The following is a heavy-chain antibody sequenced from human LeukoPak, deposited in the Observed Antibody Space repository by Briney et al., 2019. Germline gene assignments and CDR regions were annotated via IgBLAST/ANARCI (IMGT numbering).Heavy chain of an antibody. CDR2: IYTSGST. D-gene: IGHD3-22*01. Sequence: SETLSLTCTVSGGAISSYYWSWIRQPAGKGLEWIGRIYTSGSTNYNPSLKSRVTMSVDTSKNQFSLKLSSVTAADTAVYYCARDLTYYDSSGPVPFDIWGQGTMVTVSS. CDR1: GGAISSYY. CDR3: ARDLTYYDSSGPVPFDI. J-gene: IGHJ3*02. V-gene: IGHV4-4*07.